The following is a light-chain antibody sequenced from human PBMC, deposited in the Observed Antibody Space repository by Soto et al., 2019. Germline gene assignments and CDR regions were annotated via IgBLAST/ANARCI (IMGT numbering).Light chain of an antibody. Sequence: EIVLTQSPGTLSLSPGERATLSCRASQSVSSTYLAWFQQKPGQAPRLLIYGASSRATGIPDRFSGSGSGTDFTLTISRLEPEDFAVYYCQQYGISPPWTFGQGTKAEIK. J-gene: IGKJ1*01. CDR1: QSVSSTY. CDR2: GAS. CDR3: QQYGISPPWT. V-gene: IGKV3-20*01.